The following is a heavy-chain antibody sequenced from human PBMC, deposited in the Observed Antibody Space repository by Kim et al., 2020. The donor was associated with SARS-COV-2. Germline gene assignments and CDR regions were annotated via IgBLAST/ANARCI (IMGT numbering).Heavy chain of an antibody. V-gene: IGHV6-1*01. CDR3: ARSSPENGHDYGDYGHFDY. J-gene: IGHJ4*02. Sequence: SQTLSLTCAISGDSVSSNSAAWNWIRQSPSRGLEWLGRTYYRSKWYNDYAVSVKSRITINPDTSKNQFSLQLNSVTPEDTAVYYCARSSPENGHDYGDYGHFDYWGQGTLVTVSS. CDR1: GDSVSSNSAA. CDR2: TYYRSKWYN. D-gene: IGHD4-17*01.